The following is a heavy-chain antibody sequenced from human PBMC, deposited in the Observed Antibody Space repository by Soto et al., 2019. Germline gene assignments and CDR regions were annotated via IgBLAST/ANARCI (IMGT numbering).Heavy chain of an antibody. CDR1: GFTFSSYG. D-gene: IGHD6-6*01. V-gene: IGHV3-33*01. Sequence: PGGSLRHSCAASGFTFSSYGMHWVRQAPGKGLEWVAVIWYDGSNKYYADSVKGRFTISRDNSKNTLYLQMNSLRAEATAVYYCARDGQVAAFNYWGQGTLVTVSS. J-gene: IGHJ4*02. CDR2: IWYDGSNK. CDR3: ARDGQVAAFNY.